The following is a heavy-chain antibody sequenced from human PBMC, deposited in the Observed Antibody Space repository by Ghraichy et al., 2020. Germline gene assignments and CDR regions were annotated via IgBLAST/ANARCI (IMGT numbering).Heavy chain of an antibody. CDR3: ARDKGDVYDKQTGYSDAFDV. J-gene: IGHJ3*01. D-gene: IGHD3-9*01. Sequence: SETLSLTCAVSGDSIISTTYFWGCVRQPPGKGLEWIGHLYYTGNTYYNPSLKGRVAISLDSSKNQFSLKLNSVTAADTAIYYCARDKGDVYDKQTGYSDAFDVWGQGTMVTVSS. CDR2: LYYTGNT. CDR1: GDSIISTTYF. V-gene: IGHV4-39*07.